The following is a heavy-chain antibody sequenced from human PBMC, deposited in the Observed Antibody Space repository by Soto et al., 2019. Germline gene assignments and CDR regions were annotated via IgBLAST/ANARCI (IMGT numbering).Heavy chain of an antibody. Sequence: PGGSLRLSCTASGFTFGDYAMSWFRQAPGKGLEWVGFIRSKAYGGTTEYAASVKGRFTISRDDSKSIAYLQMNSLKTEDTAVYYCTRGEQLWFPYYGMDVWGQGTTVTVSS. CDR2: IRSKAYGGTT. CDR3: TRGEQLWFPYYGMDV. V-gene: IGHV3-49*03. D-gene: IGHD5-18*01. J-gene: IGHJ6*02. CDR1: GFTFGDYA.